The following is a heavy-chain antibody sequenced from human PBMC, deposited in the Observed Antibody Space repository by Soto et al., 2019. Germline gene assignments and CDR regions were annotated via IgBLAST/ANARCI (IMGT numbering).Heavy chain of an antibody. CDR1: GYSISSYY. J-gene: IGHJ6*02. D-gene: IGHD2-21*02. CDR2: LYYGRSA. Sequence: SETLPLTCSVSGYSISSYYCMWIRQPPGKGLESIGYLYYGRSANYNPSLKSRVTLSVDTSTNQCSLTLSSMTAADTAVYYCARDLWGYCGTDCYPLDVWGQGTTVT. CDR3: ARDLWGYCGTDCYPLDV. V-gene: IGHV4-59*01.